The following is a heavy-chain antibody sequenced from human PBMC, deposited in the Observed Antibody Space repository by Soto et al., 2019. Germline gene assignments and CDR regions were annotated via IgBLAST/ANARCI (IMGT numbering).Heavy chain of an antibody. D-gene: IGHD5-12*01. J-gene: IGHJ4*02. Sequence: GGSLRLSCTASGFTFNNYAMSWVRQAPGKGLEWVSSISVSFGTTYYADSVKGRFTISSDNSKNTLYLQMSSLRAEDTAVYYCAKSRGGYDFPFDYWGQGTLVTVSS. CDR3: AKSRGGYDFPFDY. CDR2: ISVSFGTT. CDR1: GFTFNNYA. V-gene: IGHV3-23*01.